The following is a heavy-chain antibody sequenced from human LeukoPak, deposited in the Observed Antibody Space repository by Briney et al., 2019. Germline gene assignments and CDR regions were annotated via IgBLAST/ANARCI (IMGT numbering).Heavy chain of an antibody. CDR2: IYYSGST. D-gene: IGHD3-3*01. V-gene: IGHV4-39*01. Sequence: SETLSLTCTVSGGSISSSSYYWGWFRQPPGKGLEWFGGIYYSGSTYYNPSLKSRVTISVDTSKNQFSLKLSSVTAADTAVYYCARSYYDFWSGYYGGPDYWGQGTLVTVSS. J-gene: IGHJ4*02. CDR3: ARSYYDFWSGYYGGPDY. CDR1: GGSISSSSYY.